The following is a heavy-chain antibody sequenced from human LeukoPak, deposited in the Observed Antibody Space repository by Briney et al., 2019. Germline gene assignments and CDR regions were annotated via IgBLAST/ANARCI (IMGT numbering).Heavy chain of an antibody. J-gene: IGHJ4*02. D-gene: IGHD6-19*01. CDR1: GFTFSDYY. CDR2: ISSSGSTI. V-gene: IGHV3-11*01. CDR3: AKGAFEQWLVQVIPFDY. Sequence: GGSLRLSCAASGFTFSDYYMSWIRQAPGKGLEWVSYISSSGSTIYYADSVKGRFTISRDNSKNTLYLQMNSLRAEDTAIYYCAKGAFEQWLVQVIPFDYWGQGTLVTVSS.